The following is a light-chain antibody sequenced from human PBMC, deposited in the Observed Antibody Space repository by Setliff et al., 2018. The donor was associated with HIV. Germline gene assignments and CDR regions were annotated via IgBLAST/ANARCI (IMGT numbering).Light chain of an antibody. CDR2: EVN. CDR1: NSDIGTYDL. Sequence: GNNSDIGTYDLVSWYQQHPGRAPKLIFYEVNYRPSGVPNRFSGSSSGNTASLTISGLQAEDEADYYCSSYTSSHTYLFGSGTKVTV. CDR3: SSYTSSHTYL. J-gene: IGLJ1*01. V-gene: IGLV2-14*02.